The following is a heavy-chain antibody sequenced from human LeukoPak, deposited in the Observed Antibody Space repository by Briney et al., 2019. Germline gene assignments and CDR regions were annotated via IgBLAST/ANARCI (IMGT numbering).Heavy chain of an antibody. D-gene: IGHD3-10*01. J-gene: IGHJ3*02. CDR2: INAGNGNT. CDR3: ARESLKQMRGFDI. V-gene: IGHV1-3*01. CDR1: GYTFTSYA. Sequence: ASVKVSCKASGYTFTSYAMHWVRQAPGQRLEWMGWINAGNGNTKYSQKFQGRVTITRDTSASTAYMELSSLRSEDTAVYYCARESLKQMRGFDIWGQGTMVTASS.